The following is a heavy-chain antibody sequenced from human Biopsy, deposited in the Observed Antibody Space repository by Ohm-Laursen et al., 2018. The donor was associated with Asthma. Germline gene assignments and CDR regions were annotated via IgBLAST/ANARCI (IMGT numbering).Heavy chain of an antibody. CDR1: SGSGGYMRSGNYY. Sequence: SETLSLTCSLSSGSGGYMRSGNYYWGWIRQPPGKGLAWIGSIYYSGTTYYNPSLESRVTVSADTSKNQFSLKPTSVTAADTAVYYCVRGSSSWHHGPFHYYYGLDVWGQGTTATVSS. D-gene: IGHD6-13*01. V-gene: IGHV4-39*01. CDR3: VRGSSSWHHGPFHYYYGLDV. J-gene: IGHJ6*02. CDR2: IYYSGTT.